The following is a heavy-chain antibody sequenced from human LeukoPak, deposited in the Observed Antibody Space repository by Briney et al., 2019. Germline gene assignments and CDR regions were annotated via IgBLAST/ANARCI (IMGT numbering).Heavy chain of an antibody. Sequence: PGGSLRLSCAASGFTFSSYWMSWVRQAPGKGLEWVANIKQDGSEKYYVDSVKGRFTISRDNAKNSLYLQMNSLRAEDTAVYYCARDRPYSGSPTRYYYYYYMDVWGKGTAVTVSS. CDR1: GFTFSSYW. CDR2: IKQDGSEK. J-gene: IGHJ6*03. CDR3: ARDRPYSGSPTRYYYYYYMDV. V-gene: IGHV3-7*01. D-gene: IGHD1-26*01.